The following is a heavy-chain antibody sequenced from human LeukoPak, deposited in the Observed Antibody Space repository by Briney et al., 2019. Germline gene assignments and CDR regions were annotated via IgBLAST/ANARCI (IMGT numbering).Heavy chain of an antibody. J-gene: IGHJ4*02. Sequence: GGSLRLSCAASGFTFDDYAMHWVRQAPGKGLEWVSLISWNSGSIGYADSVKGRFTISRDNAKNSLYLQMNSLRAEDTALCYCAKDSYYDSSGYYSPPDYWGQGTLVTVSS. D-gene: IGHD3-22*01. CDR1: GFTFDDYA. CDR2: ISWNSGSI. CDR3: AKDSYYDSSGYYSPPDY. V-gene: IGHV3-9*01.